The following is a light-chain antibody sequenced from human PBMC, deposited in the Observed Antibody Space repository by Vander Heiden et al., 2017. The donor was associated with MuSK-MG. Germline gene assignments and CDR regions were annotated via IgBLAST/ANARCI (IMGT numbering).Light chain of an antibody. J-gene: IGKJ2*01. Sequence: DTQRTQSPSSRPALIGDRATITCRASQSISMHLNGYQQNQGKAPNLLLYTAASIQSGVPSRLSGRASVTEFSLSIMIPEPESLTISYSQRCDSSPYTFGQGTKLEIK. CDR2: TAA. CDR3: QRCDSSPYT. V-gene: IGKV1-39*01. CDR1: QSISMH.